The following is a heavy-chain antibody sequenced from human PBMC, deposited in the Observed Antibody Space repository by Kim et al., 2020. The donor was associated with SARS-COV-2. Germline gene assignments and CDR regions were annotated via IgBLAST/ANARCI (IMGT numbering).Heavy chain of an antibody. D-gene: IGHD6-6*01. J-gene: IGHJ6*02. Sequence: LSLTCAASGFTFDDYTMHWVRQAPGKGLEWVSLISWDGGSTYYADSVKGRFTISRDNSKNSLYLQMNSLRTEDTALYYCAKDSSIAARPNPKTSYGMDVWGQGTTVTVSS. V-gene: IGHV3-43*01. CDR3: AKDSSIAARPNPKTSYGMDV. CDR2: ISWDGGST. CDR1: GFTFDDYT.